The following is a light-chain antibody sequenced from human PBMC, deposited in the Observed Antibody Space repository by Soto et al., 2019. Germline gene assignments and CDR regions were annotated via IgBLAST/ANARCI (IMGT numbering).Light chain of an antibody. Sequence: HSVLTQPASVSGSTGQSLITSCTRTSIDIAPYNYVSWYQQHPGKAPKLIIYEVSYRPSGISNRFSGSKSGNTASLTISGLQAEDEADYHCSSDTSSTNYVCGTGTKVTVL. CDR1: SIDIAPYNY. CDR2: EVS. CDR3: SSDTSSTNYV. V-gene: IGLV2-14*01. J-gene: IGLJ1*01.